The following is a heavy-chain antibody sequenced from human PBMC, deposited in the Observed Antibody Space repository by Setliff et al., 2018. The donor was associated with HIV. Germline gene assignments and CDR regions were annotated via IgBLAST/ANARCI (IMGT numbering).Heavy chain of an antibody. CDR1: GFTFSDYY. CDR3: ARGPIQLPDY. V-gene: IGHV3-11*05. Sequence: GGSLRLSCAASGFTFSDYYMDWVRQAPGKGLEWVSYISSSSRSKYYADSVKGRFTISRDNAKNSLYLQMNSLRAEDTAVYYCARGPIQLPDYWGQGTLVTVSS. CDR2: ISSSSRSK. D-gene: IGHD5-18*01. J-gene: IGHJ4*02.